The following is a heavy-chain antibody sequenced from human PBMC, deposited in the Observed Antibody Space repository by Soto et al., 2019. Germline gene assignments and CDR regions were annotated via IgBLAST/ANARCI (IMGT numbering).Heavy chain of an antibody. D-gene: IGHD1-26*01. CDR1: GYTFSDYF. Sequence: QVQLVQSGAEVKKSGASVKVSCKASGYTFSDYFIQWLRQAPGQVLEWVAWINPKTAATNYAKKFKDRVTVTSDTSFSTAYLELHRLRPDDTALYYCARIKWGLDYYSGMDVWGQGTAVTVSS. V-gene: IGHV1-2*02. J-gene: IGHJ6*02. CDR3: ARIKWGLDYYSGMDV. CDR2: INPKTAAT.